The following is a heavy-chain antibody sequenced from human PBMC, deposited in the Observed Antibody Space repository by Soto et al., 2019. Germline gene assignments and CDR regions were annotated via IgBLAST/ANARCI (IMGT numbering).Heavy chain of an antibody. D-gene: IGHD3-3*01. J-gene: IGHJ5*02. Sequence: LSLTCSVSGGTISGYYWTWIRQPAGKGLEWIGRIYSSGNTKYNPSLQSRVTMSLDTSNNQFSLRLTSVTAADTAVYYCARGQRFSDWFDPWGQGTLVT. V-gene: IGHV4-4*07. CDR2: IYSSGNT. CDR3: ARGQRFSDWFDP. CDR1: GGTISGYY.